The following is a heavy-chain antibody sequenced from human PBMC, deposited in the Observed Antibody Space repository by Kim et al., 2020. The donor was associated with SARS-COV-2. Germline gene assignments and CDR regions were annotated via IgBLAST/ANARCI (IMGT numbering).Heavy chain of an antibody. CDR2: IKSNALGATT. V-gene: IGHV3-15*01. CDR3: TWDHSGKSDY. CDR1: GFTFSPAW. Sequence: GGSLRLSCAASGFTFSPAWMSWVRQAPGKGLEWVGRIKSNALGATTDYAAAVKGRFIISRDDSEDTVYLQMNSLKTEDTAFYYCTWDHSGKSDYWGQGTRVTVSS. D-gene: IGHD1-26*01. J-gene: IGHJ4*02.